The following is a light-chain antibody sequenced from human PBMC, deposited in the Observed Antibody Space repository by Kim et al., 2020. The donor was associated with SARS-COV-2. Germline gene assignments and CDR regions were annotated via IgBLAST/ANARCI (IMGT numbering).Light chain of an antibody. Sequence: EIVLTLSPGTLSLSPGERATLSCRASQSLNNNYLAWYQQKPGQAPRLLIYGVSNRATDIPDRFSGSGSGTDFTLTINRLEPEDFVVYYCQYYGRSLYTFGPGTKLEI. V-gene: IGKV3-20*01. CDR1: QSLNNNY. J-gene: IGKJ2*01. CDR3: QYYGRSLYT. CDR2: GVS.